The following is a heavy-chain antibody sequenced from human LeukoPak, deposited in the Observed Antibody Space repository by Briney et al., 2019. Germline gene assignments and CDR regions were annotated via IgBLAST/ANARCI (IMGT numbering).Heavy chain of an antibody. Sequence: ASVKVSCKASGYTFTGYYMHWVRQAPGQGLEWMGRINPNSGGTNYAQKFQGRVTITRNTSISTAYMELSSLRSEDTAVYYCARVTAAAGDWYYYYMDVWGKGTTVTVSS. V-gene: IGHV1-2*06. J-gene: IGHJ6*03. CDR1: GYTFTGYY. CDR3: ARVTAAAGDWYYYYMDV. CDR2: INPNSGGT. D-gene: IGHD6-13*01.